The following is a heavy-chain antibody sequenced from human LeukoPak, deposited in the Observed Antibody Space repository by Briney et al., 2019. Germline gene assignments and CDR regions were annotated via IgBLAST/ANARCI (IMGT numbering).Heavy chain of an antibody. CDR2: MNPNSGNT. Sequence: ASVEVSCKASGYTFTSYDINWVRQATGQGLEWMGWMNPNSGNTGYAQKFQGRVTMTRNTSISTAYMELSSLRSEDTAVYYCARVLPDSPSGPFDPWGQGTLVTGSS. D-gene: IGHD2-15*01. CDR1: GYTFTSYD. J-gene: IGHJ5*02. V-gene: IGHV1-8*01. CDR3: ARVLPDSPSGPFDP.